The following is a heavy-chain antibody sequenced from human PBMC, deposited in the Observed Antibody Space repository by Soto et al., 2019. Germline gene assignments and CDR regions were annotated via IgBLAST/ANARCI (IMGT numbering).Heavy chain of an antibody. CDR3: ASTGY. D-gene: IGHD4-17*01. J-gene: IGHJ4*02. V-gene: IGHV4-39*01. CDR2: IYSSGST. CDR1: GVSITRSVYY. Sequence: TSETLSLTCTVSGVSITRSVYYWAWVRQPPEKGLEWIGSIYSSGSTYYNSSLKSRVTISIDTPKNQFSLKLTSVTAADSAVYYCASTGYWGQGTLVTVSS.